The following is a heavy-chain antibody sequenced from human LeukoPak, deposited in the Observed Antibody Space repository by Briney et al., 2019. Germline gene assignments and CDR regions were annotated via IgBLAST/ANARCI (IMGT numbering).Heavy chain of an antibody. Sequence: PGGSLRLSCAASGFTFSSYSMNWVRQAPGKGLEWVSSISGSSSYIYYADSVKGRFTISRDNAKNSLYLQMNSLRAEDTAVYYCARDPENYDSSGYYYEPDYWGQGTLVTVSS. J-gene: IGHJ4*02. CDR3: ARDPENYDSSGYYYEPDY. CDR2: ISGSSSYI. CDR1: GFTFSSYS. D-gene: IGHD3-22*01. V-gene: IGHV3-21*01.